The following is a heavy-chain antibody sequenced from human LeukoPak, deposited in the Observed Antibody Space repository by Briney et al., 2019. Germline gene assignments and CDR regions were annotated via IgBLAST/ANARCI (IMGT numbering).Heavy chain of an antibody. CDR2: INHSGST. D-gene: IGHD3-9*01. CDR3: ARGILTGYYIARYYFDY. J-gene: IGHJ4*02. Sequence: SETLSLTCAVYGGSFSGYYWSWIRQPPGKGLEWIGEINHSGSTNYNPSLKSRVTISVDTSKNQFSLKLSPVTAADTAVYYCARGILTGYYIARYYFDYWGQGTLVTVSS. CDR1: GGSFSGYY. V-gene: IGHV4-34*01.